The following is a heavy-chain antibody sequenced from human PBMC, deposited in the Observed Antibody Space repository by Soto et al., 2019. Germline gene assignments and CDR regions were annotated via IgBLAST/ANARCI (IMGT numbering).Heavy chain of an antibody. CDR1: AYTFTSDG. J-gene: IGHJ4*02. CDR2: ISAYNGNT. CDR3: ATDLFPPPQEYQLLIYRLGY. D-gene: IGHD2-2*01. V-gene: IGHV1-18*01. Sequence: ASVKVSCKASAYTFTSDGISWARQAPGQRLEWMGWISAYNGNTNYAQKVQGRGTMTTDTSPSTAYMELRRLRSDDTAVYYCATDLFPPPQEYQLLIYRLGYWGQGTLVTAPQ.